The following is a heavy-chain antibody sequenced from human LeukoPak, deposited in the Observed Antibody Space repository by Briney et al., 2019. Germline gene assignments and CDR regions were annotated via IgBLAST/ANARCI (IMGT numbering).Heavy chain of an antibody. Sequence: GASVKVSCKASGYTFTNFDINWLRQATGQGLEWMGWMNPKTGNTGSAQKLQGRVAITGNTSISTAYMELSSLRSEDTAVYYCVRIDYSNAFDIWGQGTMVTVSS. V-gene: IGHV1-8*01. CDR1: GYTFTNFD. CDR3: VRIDYSNAFDI. CDR2: MNPKTGNT. D-gene: IGHD4-11*01. J-gene: IGHJ3*02.